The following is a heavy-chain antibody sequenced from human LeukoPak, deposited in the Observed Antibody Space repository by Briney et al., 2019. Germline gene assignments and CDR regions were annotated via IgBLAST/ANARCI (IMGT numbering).Heavy chain of an antibody. J-gene: IGHJ4*02. CDR3: ARDQSKWEPSQISD. CDR2: ISTSGNTI. D-gene: IGHD1-26*01. CDR1: GFTFSDYY. V-gene: IGHV3-11*01. Sequence: GGSLRLSCAASGFTFSDYYMSWIRQAPGKGLEWVSYISTSGNTIYYADSVKGRFTISRDNAKNSLYLQMNSLRAEDTAVYYCARDQSKWEPSQISDWGQGTLVTVSS.